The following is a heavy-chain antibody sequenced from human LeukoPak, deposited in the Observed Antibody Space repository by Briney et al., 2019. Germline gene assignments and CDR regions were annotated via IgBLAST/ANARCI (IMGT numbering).Heavy chain of an antibody. D-gene: IGHD2-15*01. V-gene: IGHV3-30*02. CDR3: ASSDAYCSGGSCYVSDDAFDI. CDR1: GFTFDYYG. Sequence: GGSLRLSCAASGFTFDYYGFHWVRQAPGKGLEWVAFIRYDGNDKYYAKSVKGRFTISKDTSRNTLYLQMNTLRLEDTAVYYCASSDAYCSGGSCYVSDDAFDIWGQGTMVTVSS. J-gene: IGHJ3*02. CDR2: IRYDGNDK.